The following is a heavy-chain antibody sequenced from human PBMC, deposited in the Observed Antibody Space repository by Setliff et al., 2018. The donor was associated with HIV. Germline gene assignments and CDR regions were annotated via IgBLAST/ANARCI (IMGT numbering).Heavy chain of an antibody. CDR2: VGAVGAPT. Sequence: GSLRLSCAASGFTFSTYAMGWVRQAPGKGLEWVSTVGAVGAPTHYAESVKGRFTISKDNSKNTLYLQMSSLRDEDTAVYYCAKVFAYGIDGFDIWGQGTLVTVSS. D-gene: IGHD4-17*01. CDR1: GFTFSTYA. J-gene: IGHJ3*02. CDR3: AKVFAYGIDGFDI. V-gene: IGHV3-23*01.